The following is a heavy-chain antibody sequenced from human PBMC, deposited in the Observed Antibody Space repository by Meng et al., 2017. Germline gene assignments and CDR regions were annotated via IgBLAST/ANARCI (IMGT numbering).Heavy chain of an antibody. CDR3: ARGVVPNWYFDL. CDR1: GFTFSSYA. V-gene: IGHV3-23*01. J-gene: IGHJ2*01. CDR2: ISGSGGST. D-gene: IGHD2-15*01. Sequence: GESLKISCAASGFTFSSYAMSWVRQAPGKGLEWVSAISGSGGSTYYADSVKGRFTISRDNSKNTLYLQMNSLRAEDTAVYYCARGVVPNWYFDLWGRGTLVTVSS.